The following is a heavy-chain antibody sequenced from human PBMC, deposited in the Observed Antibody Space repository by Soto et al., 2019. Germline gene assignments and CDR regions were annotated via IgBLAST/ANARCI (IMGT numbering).Heavy chain of an antibody. J-gene: IGHJ6*02. D-gene: IGHD2-15*01. V-gene: IGHV3-21*01. CDR3: ARDCSGGSCYPGMDV. Sequence: GGSLRLSCAASGFTFNSYTINWVRQAPGKRLEWLSSISSSGYIFYTDSVRGRFTISRDNAKNSVYLQINSLRAEDTAVYYCARDCSGGSCYPGMDVWGQGTTVTVSS. CDR1: GFTFNSYT. CDR2: ISSSGYI.